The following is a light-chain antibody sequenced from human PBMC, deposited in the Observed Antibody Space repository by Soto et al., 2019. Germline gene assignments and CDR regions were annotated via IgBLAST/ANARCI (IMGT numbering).Light chain of an antibody. CDR1: QSVSSY. V-gene: IGKV3-11*01. CDR2: DAS. CDR3: QQRSNLGLT. J-gene: IGKJ4*01. Sequence: EIVLTQSPATLSLSPGERPTLSCRASQSVSSYLAWYQQKPGQAPRLLIYDASNRATGIPARFSGSGSGTDFTLTISSLQPEDFAVYYCQQRSNLGLTFGGGTKVEIK.